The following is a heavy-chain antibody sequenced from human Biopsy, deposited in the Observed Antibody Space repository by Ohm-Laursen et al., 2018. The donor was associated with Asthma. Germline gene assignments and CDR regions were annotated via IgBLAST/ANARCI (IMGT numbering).Heavy chain of an antibody. V-gene: IGHV1-18*01. D-gene: IGHD3-10*01. CDR1: GYTFNSAG. J-gene: IGHJ6*02. CDR2: ISVYNGNT. Sequence: SSVKVSCKASGYTFNSAGITWVRQAPGQGLEWMGWISVYNGNTKVAQKLQDRVTMITDTSTSTAYMELRSLRSDDTAVYLCARAVDYSHYYGIDVWGQGTTVTVS. CDR3: ARAVDYSHYYGIDV.